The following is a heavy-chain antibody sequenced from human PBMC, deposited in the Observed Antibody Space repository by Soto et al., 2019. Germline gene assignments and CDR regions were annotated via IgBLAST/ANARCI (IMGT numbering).Heavy chain of an antibody. Sequence: EASVKVSCKASGFTFTSSAVQWVRQARGQRLEWIGWIVVGSGNTNYAQKFQERVTITRDMSTSTAYMELSSLRSEDTAVYYCAADLDYYDSSGFDYWGQGTLVTVSS. J-gene: IGHJ4*02. CDR1: GFTFTSSA. CDR2: IVVGSGNT. D-gene: IGHD3-22*01. V-gene: IGHV1-58*01. CDR3: AADLDYYDSSGFDY.